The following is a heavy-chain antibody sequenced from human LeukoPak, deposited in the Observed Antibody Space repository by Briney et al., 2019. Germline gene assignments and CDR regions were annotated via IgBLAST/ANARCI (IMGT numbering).Heavy chain of an antibody. CDR1: GFTFDEYG. J-gene: IGHJ4*02. V-gene: IGHV3-20*04. Sequence: GGSLRLSCAASGFTFDEYGMSWVRQAPGKGLEWASGINWNGGSTGYADSVKGRFTISRDNTKKSLYLQMNSLRAEDTALYYCARDVLYDSSGYYSDYWGQGTLVTVSS. CDR3: ARDVLYDSSGYYSDY. D-gene: IGHD3-22*01. CDR2: INWNGGST.